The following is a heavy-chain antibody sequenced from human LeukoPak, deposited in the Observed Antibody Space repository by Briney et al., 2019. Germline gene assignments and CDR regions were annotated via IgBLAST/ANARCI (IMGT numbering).Heavy chain of an antibody. CDR3: ARDIPPRIAVAGTRAFDI. Sequence: GGSLRLSCAASGFTFSSYWMSWVRQAPGKGLEWVANIKQDGGEKYYVDSVKGRFTISRDNAKNSLYLQMNSLRAEDTAVYYCARDIPPRIAVAGTRAFDIWGQGTMVTVSS. V-gene: IGHV3-7*01. CDR2: IKQDGGEK. D-gene: IGHD6-13*01. CDR1: GFTFSSYW. J-gene: IGHJ3*02.